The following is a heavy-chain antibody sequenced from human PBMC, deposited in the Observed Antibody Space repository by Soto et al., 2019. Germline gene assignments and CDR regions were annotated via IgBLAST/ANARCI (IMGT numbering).Heavy chain of an antibody. CDR1: GYTFTSYA. CDR3: ARDFSGYDTPVLDAFDI. CDR2: INAGNGNT. J-gene: IGHJ3*02. V-gene: IGHV1-3*01. D-gene: IGHD5-12*01. Sequence: ASVKVSCKASGYTFTSYAMHWVRQAPGQRLEWMGWINAGNGNTKYSQKFQGRVTITRDTSASTAYMELSSLRSEDTAVYYCARDFSGYDTPVLDAFDIWGQGTMVTVSS.